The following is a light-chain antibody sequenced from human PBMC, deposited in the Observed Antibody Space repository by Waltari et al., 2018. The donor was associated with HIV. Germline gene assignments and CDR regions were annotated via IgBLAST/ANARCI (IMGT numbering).Light chain of an antibody. CDR3: CSYAGRNTMV. Sequence: QSALTQPRSVSGSPGQSVTISCTGTSSDVGGFNYVSWYQQYPGRAPKLLIYDVIKRPSGVPDRFSGSKSGNTASLTISGLQAEDEAGYYCCSYAGRNTMVFGGGTTLTVL. V-gene: IGLV2-11*01. CDR2: DVI. CDR1: SSDVGGFNY. J-gene: IGLJ2*01.